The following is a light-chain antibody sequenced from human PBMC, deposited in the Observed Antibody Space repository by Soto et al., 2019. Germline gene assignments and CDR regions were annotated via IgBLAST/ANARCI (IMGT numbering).Light chain of an antibody. CDR1: QDVSSK. Sequence: EMVVTQSPATLSVSPGERVTLSCRTSQDVSSKLAWSQQKPGQPPSLLIYDASTRATGTPARFSGSGSGTEFTLAVSSLQSEDYALYFCQQYIRWPVTFGGGTKVEIK. CDR2: DAS. CDR3: QQYIRWPVT. J-gene: IGKJ4*01. V-gene: IGKV3D-15*01.